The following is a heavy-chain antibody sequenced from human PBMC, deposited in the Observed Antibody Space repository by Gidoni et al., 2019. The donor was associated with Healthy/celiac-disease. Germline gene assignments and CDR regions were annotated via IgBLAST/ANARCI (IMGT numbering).Heavy chain of an antibody. V-gene: IGHV3-30*02. CDR1: GFTFSSYG. J-gene: IGHJ4*02. Sequence: QVQLVESGGGVVQPGGSLRLSCAASGFTFSSYGMHWVRQAPGKGLEWVAFIRYDGSNKYYADSVKGRFTISRDNSKNTLYLQMNSLRAEDTAVYYCAKDTPGGESTLYYWGQGTLVTVSS. CDR3: AKDTPGGESTLYY. D-gene: IGHD2-21*01. CDR2: IRYDGSNK.